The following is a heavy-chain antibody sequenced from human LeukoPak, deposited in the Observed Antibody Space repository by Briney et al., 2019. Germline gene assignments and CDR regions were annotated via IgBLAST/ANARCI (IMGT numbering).Heavy chain of an antibody. CDR3: AQGFSSGWYPY. V-gene: IGHV3-23*01. J-gene: IGHJ4*02. D-gene: IGHD6-19*01. Sequence: GGSLRLSCAASGFSVSSFGMTWVRQAPGKGLEWISAISLNGETTWYADSVKGRFTISRDNSKNTLYLQLTSLRAEDTAVYYCAQGFSSGWYPYWGQGSLVSVSS. CDR2: ISLNGETT. CDR1: GFSVSSFG.